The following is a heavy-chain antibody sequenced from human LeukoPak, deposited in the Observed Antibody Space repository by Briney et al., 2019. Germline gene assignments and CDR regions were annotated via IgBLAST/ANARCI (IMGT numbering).Heavy chain of an antibody. J-gene: IGHJ4*02. CDR1: GFTFSSYA. Sequence: PGGSLRLSCAASGFTFSSYAMSWVRQAPGKGLEWVAATSSSDAGTYHADSVRGRFTISRDNSKNTLYLQMNSLRAEDTAVYYCARVSSGWYSPHFDFWGQGTLVTVSS. CDR2: TSSSDAGT. D-gene: IGHD6-19*01. V-gene: IGHV3-23*01. CDR3: ARVSSGWYSPHFDF.